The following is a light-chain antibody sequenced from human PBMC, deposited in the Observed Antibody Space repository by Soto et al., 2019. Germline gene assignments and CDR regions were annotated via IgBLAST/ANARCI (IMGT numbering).Light chain of an antibody. CDR2: GAS. CDR3: QQYGSSPLT. J-gene: IGKJ1*01. CDR1: QSVSSSY. V-gene: IGKV3-20*01. Sequence: EIVLTQSPGTLSLSPGERATLSCRASQSVSSSYLAWYQQKPGQAPRLLIYGASSRATGIPDRFSGSGSGKDFTLTISRLEPEDVALYYCQQYGSSPLTFGQGTKVEIK.